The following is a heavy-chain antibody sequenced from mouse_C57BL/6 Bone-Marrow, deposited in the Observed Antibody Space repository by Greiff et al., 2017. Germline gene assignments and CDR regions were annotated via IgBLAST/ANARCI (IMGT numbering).Heavy chain of an antibody. D-gene: IGHD1-1*01. CDR3: ARRYDGSSSYYYAMDY. J-gene: IGHJ4*01. V-gene: IGHV5-17*01. CDR2: ISSGSSTI. Sequence: EVQLQQSGGGLVKPGGSLKLSCAASGFTFSDYGMHWVRQAPEKGLEWVAYISSGSSTIYYADTVKGRFTISRDNAKNTLFLQMTSLRSEDTAMYYCARRYDGSSSYYYAMDYWGQGTSVTVSS. CDR1: GFTFSDYG.